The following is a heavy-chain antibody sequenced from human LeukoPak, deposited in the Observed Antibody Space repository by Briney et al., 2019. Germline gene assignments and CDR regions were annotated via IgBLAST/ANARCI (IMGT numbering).Heavy chain of an antibody. V-gene: IGHV1-69*13. CDR2: IIPIFGTA. J-gene: IGHJ3*02. D-gene: IGHD6-6*01. CDR1: GGTFSSFA. CDR3: ARHGEYSSTPDAFDI. Sequence: SVKVSCKASGGTFSSFAISWVRQAPGQGLEWMGGIIPIFGTANYAQKFQGRVTITADESTSTAYMELSSLRSEDTAVYYCARHGEYSSTPDAFDIWGQGTMVTVSS.